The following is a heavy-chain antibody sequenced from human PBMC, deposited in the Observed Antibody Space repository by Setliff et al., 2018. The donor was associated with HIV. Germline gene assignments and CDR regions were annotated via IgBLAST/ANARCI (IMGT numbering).Heavy chain of an antibody. V-gene: IGHV3-21*01. J-gene: IGHJ6*02. Sequence: PGGSLRLSCELATFTVSSCSMNWVRHGPGKGLEWIDSISSGGDYIYVSDSLKCRFTISRDNAKKSLFLQMNSLRVEDTGLYFCAGGEEGQHVYRGFGMDVWGQGTMVTVSS. D-gene: IGHD2-8*01. CDR3: AGGEEGQHVYRGFGMDV. CDR2: ISSGGDYI. CDR1: TFTVSSCS.